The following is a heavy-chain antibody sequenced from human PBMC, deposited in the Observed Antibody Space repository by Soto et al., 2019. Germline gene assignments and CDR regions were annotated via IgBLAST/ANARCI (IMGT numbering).Heavy chain of an antibody. Sequence: ASVKVSCKASGYTFTSYDINWVRQATGQGLEWMGWMNPNSGNTGYAQKLQGRVTMTTDTSTSTAYMELRSLRSDDTAVYYCAREAGHYDFWSGYSFDPWGQGTLVTVSS. D-gene: IGHD3-3*01. CDR3: AREAGHYDFWSGYSFDP. J-gene: IGHJ5*02. CDR1: GYTFTSYD. CDR2: MNPNSGNT. V-gene: IGHV1-8*01.